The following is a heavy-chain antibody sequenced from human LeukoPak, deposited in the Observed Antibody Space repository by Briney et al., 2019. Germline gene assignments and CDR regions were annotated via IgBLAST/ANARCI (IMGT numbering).Heavy chain of an antibody. CDR1: GGSISSSSYY. CDR3: ASYGYDFWSGYSH. CDR2: IYYSGST. V-gene: IGHV4-39*01. Sequence: PSETLSLTCTISGGSISSSSYYWGWIRQPPGKRLEWIGSIYYSGSTYYNPSLKSRVTISVDTSKNQFSLKLSSVTAADTAVYYCASYGYDFWSGYSHWGQGTLVTVSS. D-gene: IGHD3-3*01. J-gene: IGHJ4*02.